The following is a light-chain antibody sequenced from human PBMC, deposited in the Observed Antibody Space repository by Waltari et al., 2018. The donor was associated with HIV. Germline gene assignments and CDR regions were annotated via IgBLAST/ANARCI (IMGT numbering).Light chain of an antibody. CDR3: QVWESGSDHPV. CDR1: NIRSKS. Sequence: SYVLTQPASVSEAPGQTARITCGGDNIRSKSVHWYQQKPGPAPVLVVHDDSDRPSAIPQRFSGSKSGNTATRTIRGVEAGDEAEYYCQVWESGSDHPVFGGGTKLTVL. V-gene: IGLV3-21*02. J-gene: IGLJ2*01. CDR2: DDS.